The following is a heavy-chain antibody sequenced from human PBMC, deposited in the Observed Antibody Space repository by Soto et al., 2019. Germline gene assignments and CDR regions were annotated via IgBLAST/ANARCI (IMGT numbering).Heavy chain of an antibody. Sequence: QVQLVESGGGVVQPGRSLRLSCAASGFTFSSYAMHWVRQAPGKGLEWVAVISYDGSNKYYADSVKGRFTISRDNSKNTLYLQMNSLRAEDTAVYYCARDLNTDTAMVRFDYWGQGTLVTVSS. CDR1: GFTFSSYA. V-gene: IGHV3-30-3*01. CDR2: ISYDGSNK. D-gene: IGHD5-18*01. CDR3: ARDLNTDTAMVRFDY. J-gene: IGHJ4*02.